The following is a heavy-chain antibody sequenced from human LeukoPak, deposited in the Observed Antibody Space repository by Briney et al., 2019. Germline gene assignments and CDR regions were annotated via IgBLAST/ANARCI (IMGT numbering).Heavy chain of an antibody. V-gene: IGHV3-30*03. J-gene: IGHJ4*02. Sequence: SLRLSCAASGFTFSSYGMHWVRQAPGKGLEWVAVISYDGSNKYYADSVKGRFTISRDNSKNTLYLQMNSLRAEDTAVYYCARDRVLGSPFDYWGQGTLVTVSS. CDR1: GFTFSSYG. D-gene: IGHD3-10*02. CDR2: ISYDGSNK. CDR3: ARDRVLGSPFDY.